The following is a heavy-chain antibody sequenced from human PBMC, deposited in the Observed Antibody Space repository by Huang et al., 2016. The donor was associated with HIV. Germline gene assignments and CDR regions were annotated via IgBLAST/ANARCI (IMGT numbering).Heavy chain of an antibody. V-gene: IGHV3-30*02. CDR1: GFTFATYG. D-gene: IGHD6-13*01. CDR3: AKIPPLHANLATSGPGPVDY. J-gene: IGHJ4*02. CDR2: IRSDATEK. Sequence: QVQLVESGGGVVQPGGSLRLSCAASGFTFATYGMHWVRQAPGKGLEGVAFIRSDATEKYYADYVKGRVTASRDNSKNTLFLHMNSLRPEDTALYYCAKIPPLHANLATSGPGPVDYWGQGTLVTVSS.